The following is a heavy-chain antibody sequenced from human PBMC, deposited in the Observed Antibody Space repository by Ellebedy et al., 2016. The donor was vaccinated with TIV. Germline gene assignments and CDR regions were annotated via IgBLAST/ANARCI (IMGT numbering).Heavy chain of an antibody. Sequence: GESLKISCAASGFTFSSYAMNWFRQAPGKGLEWVSAIGGSDDSTYYSDSVKGRFTISRDNSKNTLYLQMDSLRAEDTAVYYCAKRLWSGHFGGPFDYWGQGTLVTVSS. V-gene: IGHV3-23*01. J-gene: IGHJ4*02. D-gene: IGHD3-3*01. CDR1: GFTFSSYA. CDR3: AKRLWSGHFGGPFDY. CDR2: IGGSDDST.